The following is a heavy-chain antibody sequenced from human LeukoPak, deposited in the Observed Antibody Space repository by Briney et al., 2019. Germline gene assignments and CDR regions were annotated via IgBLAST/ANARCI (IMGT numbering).Heavy chain of an antibody. D-gene: IGHD3-3*01. CDR1: GFTFSSYA. Sequence: GRSLRLSCAASGFTFSSYAMHWVRRAPGKGLEWVAVISYDGSNKYYADSVKGRFTISRDNSKNTLYLQMNSLRAEDTAVYYCARDSLRFLEWPTLDYWGQGTLVTVSS. CDR2: ISYDGSNK. J-gene: IGHJ4*02. CDR3: ARDSLRFLEWPTLDY. V-gene: IGHV3-30*01.